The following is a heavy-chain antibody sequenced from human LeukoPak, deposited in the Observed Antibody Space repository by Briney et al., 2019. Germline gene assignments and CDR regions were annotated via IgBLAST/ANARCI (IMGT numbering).Heavy chain of an antibody. CDR3: AKGRLAAAFTRGEDY. J-gene: IGHJ4*02. CDR2: ISYDGNNK. Sequence: GGSVRLFCAASGFTFSSYGMHWVRQAPGKGLEWVAVISYDGNNKYYADSVKGRFTISRDNPKNTLFLQMNSLRAEDTALYYCAKGRLAAAFTRGEDYWGQGTLVTVSS. CDR1: GFTFSSYG. V-gene: IGHV3-30*18. D-gene: IGHD6-13*01.